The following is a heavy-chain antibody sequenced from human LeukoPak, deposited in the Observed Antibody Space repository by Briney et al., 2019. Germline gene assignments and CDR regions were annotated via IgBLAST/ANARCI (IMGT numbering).Heavy chain of an antibody. Sequence: SQTLSLTCTVSGGSISSGGYYWNWIRQHPGKGLEWIGYIYYSGSTYYTPSLKSRVTISVDTSKHQFSLKLSSVTAADTAVYYCARVDSGYDYYFDYWGQGTLVTVSS. CDR1: GGSISSGGYY. J-gene: IGHJ4*02. V-gene: IGHV4-31*03. D-gene: IGHD5-12*01. CDR3: ARVDSGYDYYFDY. CDR2: IYYSGST.